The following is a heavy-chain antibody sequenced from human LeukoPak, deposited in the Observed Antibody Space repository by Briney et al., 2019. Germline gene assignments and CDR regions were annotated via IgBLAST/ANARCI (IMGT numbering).Heavy chain of an antibody. J-gene: IGHJ3*02. CDR1: GGSFSGYY. V-gene: IGHV4-34*01. CDR2: INHSGST. Sequence: SETLSLTCAVYGGSFSGYYWSWIRQPPGKGLEWIGEINHSGSTNYNPSLKSRVTISVDTSKNQFSLKLSSVTAADTAVYYCASEWLSHAFDMWGQGTMVTVSS. CDR3: ASEWLSHAFDM. D-gene: IGHD3-3*01.